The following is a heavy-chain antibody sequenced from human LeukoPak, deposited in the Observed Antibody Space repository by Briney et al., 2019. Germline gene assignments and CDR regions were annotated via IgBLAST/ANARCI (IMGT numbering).Heavy chain of an antibody. CDR3: APLPTYCGGDCYLD. Sequence: GGSLRLSCATSGFTFSSYSMNWVRQAPGNGLEWVSYISSSSSSIHYADSVQGRFTVSRDNAKNSVYLQMSSLRAEDTAVYYCAPLPTYCGGDCYLDWGQGTLVTVSS. CDR2: ISSSSSSI. V-gene: IGHV3-48*01. CDR1: GFTFSSYS. D-gene: IGHD2-21*02. J-gene: IGHJ4*02.